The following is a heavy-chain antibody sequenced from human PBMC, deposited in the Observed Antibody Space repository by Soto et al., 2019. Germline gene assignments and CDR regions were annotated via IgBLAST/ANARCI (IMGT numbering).Heavy chain of an antibody. D-gene: IGHD2-2*01. CDR1: GFNFKNYG. Sequence: GGSLRLSCAASGFNFKNYGVNWVRQAPGKGLEWVAGISGSGDSTYYGDSVKGRFTISRDNSLHTVYLQMDGLRADDTAIYYCAKSPAAATLNWFDPWGQGSLVTVSS. CDR3: AKSPAAATLNWFDP. CDR2: ISGSGDST. J-gene: IGHJ5*02. V-gene: IGHV3-23*01.